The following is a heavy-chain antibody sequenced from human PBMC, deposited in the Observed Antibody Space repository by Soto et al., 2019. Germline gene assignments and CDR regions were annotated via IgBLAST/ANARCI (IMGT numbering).Heavy chain of an antibody. D-gene: IGHD1-20*01. V-gene: IGHV1-18*01. CDR3: ARYNWNPGYYYYCGMDV. CDR1: GYTLTSYG. Sequence: QVQLVQSGAEVKKPGASVKVSCKASGYTLTSYGISWVRQAPGQGLEWMGWISAYNGNTNYAQKLQGRVTMTTDTATSTAYMELRSLRSDDTAVYYCARYNWNPGYYYYCGMDVWGQGTTVTVSS. J-gene: IGHJ6*02. CDR2: ISAYNGNT.